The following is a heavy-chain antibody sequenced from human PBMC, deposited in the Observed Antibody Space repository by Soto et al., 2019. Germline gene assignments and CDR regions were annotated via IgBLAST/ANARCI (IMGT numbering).Heavy chain of an antibody. D-gene: IGHD3-10*01. Sequence: SVKVSWKASGFAFTSSSVQWVRQARGQRLECIGWIVVGSGNTNYAQKFQERVTITRDMSTSTAYMELSSLRSEDTAVYYCAADGGSRVRGVMEFYYYGMDVWGQGTTVTVSS. V-gene: IGHV1-58*01. CDR2: IVVGSGNT. CDR1: GFAFTSSS. J-gene: IGHJ6*02. CDR3: AADGGSRVRGVMEFYYYGMDV.